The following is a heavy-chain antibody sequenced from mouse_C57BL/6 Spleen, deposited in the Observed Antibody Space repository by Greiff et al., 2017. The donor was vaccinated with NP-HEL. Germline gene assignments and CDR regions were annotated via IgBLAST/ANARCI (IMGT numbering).Heavy chain of an antibody. CDR1: GFTFSSYA. Sequence: EVKLVESGGGLVKPGGSLKLSCAASGFTFSSYAMSWVRQTPEKRLEWVATISDGGSYTYYPDNVKGRFTISRDNAKNNLYLQMSHLKSEDTAMYYCARDPPHYYGSRGVFDYWGQGTTLTVSS. CDR2: ISDGGSYT. D-gene: IGHD1-1*01. CDR3: ARDPPHYYGSRGVFDY. J-gene: IGHJ2*01. V-gene: IGHV5-4*01.